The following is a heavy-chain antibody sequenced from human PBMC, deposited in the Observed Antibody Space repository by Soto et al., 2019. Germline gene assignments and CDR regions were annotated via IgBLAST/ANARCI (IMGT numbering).Heavy chain of an antibody. CDR1: GFTFSSYA. J-gene: IGHJ6*03. CDR3: AKDGPYGQRRDYYYYYMDV. Sequence: EVQLLESGGGLVQPGGSLRLSCAASGFTFSSYAMSWVRQAPGNGLEWVSAISGSGGSTYYADSVKGRFTISRDNSKNTLYLQMNSLRAEDTAVYYCAKDGPYGQRRDYYYYYMDVWGKGTTVTVSS. V-gene: IGHV3-23*01. CDR2: ISGSGGST. D-gene: IGHD3-10*01.